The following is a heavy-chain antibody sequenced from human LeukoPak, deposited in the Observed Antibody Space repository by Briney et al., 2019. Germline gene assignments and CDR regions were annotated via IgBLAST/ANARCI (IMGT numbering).Heavy chain of an antibody. Sequence: GGSLRLSCAASGFTFSDYYMSWIRQAPGKGLEWVSYISSSGRTSYYADSVKGRFTIYRDNANNSLYLQMNSLRAEDTAVYYCARAGNGWYHYYYYMDVWGKGTTVTVSS. CDR2: ISSSGRTS. V-gene: IGHV3-11*01. CDR1: GFTFSDYY. CDR3: ARAGNGWYHYYYYMDV. D-gene: IGHD6-19*01. J-gene: IGHJ6*03.